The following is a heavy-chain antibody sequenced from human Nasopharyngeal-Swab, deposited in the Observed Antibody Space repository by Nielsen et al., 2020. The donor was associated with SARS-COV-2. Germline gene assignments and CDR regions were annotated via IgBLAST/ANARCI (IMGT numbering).Heavy chain of an antibody. CDR1: GYTFTYRY. V-gene: IGHV1-45*02. Sequence: SVKVSCKASGYTFTYRYLHWVRQAPGQALEWMGWFTPFNGNTNYAQKFQDRVTITRDRSMSTAYMELSSLRSEDTAVYYCAGSGVITFGGVYYFDYWGQGTLVTVSS. J-gene: IGHJ4*02. CDR2: FTPFNGNT. CDR3: AGSGVITFGGVYYFDY. D-gene: IGHD3-16*01.